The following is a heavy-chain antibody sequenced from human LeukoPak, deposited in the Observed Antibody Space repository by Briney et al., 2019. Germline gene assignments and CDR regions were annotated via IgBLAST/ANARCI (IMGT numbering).Heavy chain of an antibody. CDR2: IIPILGIA. CDR3: ARDLSGYSGYDLGY. Sequence: GASVKVSCKASGGTFSSYAISWVRQAPGQGLEWMGRIIPILGIANYAQKFQGRVTITADKSTSTAYMELSSLRSEDTAVYYCARDLSGYSGYDLGYWGQGTLVTVSS. D-gene: IGHD5-12*01. CDR1: GGTFSSYA. J-gene: IGHJ4*02. V-gene: IGHV1-69*04.